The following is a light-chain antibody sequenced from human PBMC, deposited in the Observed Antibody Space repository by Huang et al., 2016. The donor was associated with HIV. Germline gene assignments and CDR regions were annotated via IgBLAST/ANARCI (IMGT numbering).Light chain of an antibody. Sequence: AIQLTQSPSSLSASVGDRVTITCRASQDITNDLGWYQQKPGKAPKLLISAASTLRSGVPSRFSGIGSGTDFTLTISSLQPEDFATYFCLQDFNYPRTFGQGTRVEIK. CDR2: AAS. J-gene: IGKJ1*01. CDR3: LQDFNYPRT. CDR1: QDITND. V-gene: IGKV1-6*02.